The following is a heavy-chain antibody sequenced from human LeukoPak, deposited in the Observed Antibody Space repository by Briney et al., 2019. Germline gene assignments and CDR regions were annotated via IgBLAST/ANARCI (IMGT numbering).Heavy chain of an antibody. CDR2: IYSGGST. CDR3: ARHDWFDP. D-gene: IGHD3-3*01. J-gene: IGHJ5*02. V-gene: IGHV3-53*01. Sequence: GGSLRLSCEVSGFTVSGDYMSWVRQAPGKGLEWVSVIYSGGSTYYADSVKGRFTISRDNSKNTLYLQMNSLRADDTAVYYCARHDWFDPWGQGTLVTVSS. CDR1: GFTVSGDY.